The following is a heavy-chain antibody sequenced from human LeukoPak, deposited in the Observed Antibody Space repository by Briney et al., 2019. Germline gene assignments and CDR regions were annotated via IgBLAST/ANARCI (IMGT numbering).Heavy chain of an antibody. CDR3: AKDISVVPTPYYLHS. CDR1: GFTFDDYA. V-gene: IGHV3-9*01. D-gene: IGHD1-26*01. CDR2: ITWNTDTI. J-gene: IGHJ4*02. Sequence: GRSLRLSCAASGFTFDDYAMHWVRQGPGKGLEWISGITWNTDTIGYADSVMGRFTISRDNAKNSLYLQMNSLRAEDTALYYCAKDISVVPTPYYLHSWRQGTLVTVSS.